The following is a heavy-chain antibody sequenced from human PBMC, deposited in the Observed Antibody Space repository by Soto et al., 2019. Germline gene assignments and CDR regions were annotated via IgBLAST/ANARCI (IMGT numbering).Heavy chain of an antibody. CDR2: ISGSGRNT. V-gene: IGHV3-23*01. D-gene: IGHD5-18*01. CDR3: AKEEYGYNYGADY. J-gene: IGHJ4*02. Sequence: GGSLRLSCAASGFTFSSYAMSWVRQAPGKGLEWVSAISGSGRNTYYADSVKGRFTISRDNSKKTLYLQMNSLRAEDTAVYYCAKEEYGYNYGADYWGQGTLVTVSS. CDR1: GFTFSSYA.